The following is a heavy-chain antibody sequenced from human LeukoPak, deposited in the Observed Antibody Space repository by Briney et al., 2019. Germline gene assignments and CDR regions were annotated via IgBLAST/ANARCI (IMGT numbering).Heavy chain of an antibody. J-gene: IGHJ4*02. CDR2: IYTSGST. D-gene: IGHD6-13*01. V-gene: IGHV4-4*07. CDR1: GGSISSYY. Sequence: PSETLSLTCTVSGGSISSYYWSWIRQPAGKGLEWIGRIYTSGSTNYNPSLKSRVTMSVDTSKNQFSLKPSSVTAADTAVYYCARPAAGSSRHELDYWGQGTLVTVSS. CDR3: ARPAAGSSRHELDY.